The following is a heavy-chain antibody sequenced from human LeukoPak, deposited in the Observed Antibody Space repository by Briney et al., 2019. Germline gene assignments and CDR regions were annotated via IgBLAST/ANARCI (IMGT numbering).Heavy chain of an antibody. CDR1: SYSFTNYG. CDR3: GRVEMASVQDY. CDR2: ISPYDGDT. V-gene: IGHV1-18*01. D-gene: IGHD5-24*01. Sequence: ASVTVSCKASSYSFTNYGITWVRQAPGRRLEWMGWISPYDGDTNYAQNFQGRVTMTTDTSTSTAYMELRSLRSDDTALYYCGRVEMASVQDYWGQGTLVTVSS. J-gene: IGHJ4*02.